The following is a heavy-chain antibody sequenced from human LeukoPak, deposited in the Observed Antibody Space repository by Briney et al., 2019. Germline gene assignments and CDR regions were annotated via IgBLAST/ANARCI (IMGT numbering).Heavy chain of an antibody. CDR2: IYYSGST. CDR1: GGSISSSSYY. V-gene: IGHV4-39*07. J-gene: IGHJ6*03. Sequence: SETLSLTCTVSGGSISSSSYYWGWIRQPPGKGLEWIVSIYYSGSTYYHPSLKSRVTISVDTSKNQFSLKLSSVTAADPAVYYCAREYSYGSYYYYYMAVWGKGTTVTVSS. D-gene: IGHD5-18*01. CDR3: AREYSYGSYYYYYMAV.